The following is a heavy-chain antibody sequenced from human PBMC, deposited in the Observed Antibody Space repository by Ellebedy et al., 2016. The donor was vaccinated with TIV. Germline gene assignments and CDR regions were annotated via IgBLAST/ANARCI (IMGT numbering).Heavy chain of an antibody. CDR3: VRDGTGGWYFDH. J-gene: IGHJ4*02. V-gene: IGHV3-7*01. CDR2: VKQDGSEI. CDR1: GFTLYNYW. D-gene: IGHD6-19*01. Sequence: GESLKISCAASGFTLYNYWMSWVRQAPGKGLEWVANVKQDGSEIYYVDSVKGRFTISRDNTKNSLYLQMNSLRGEDTAVYYCVRDGTGGWYFDHWGQGTQVTVSS.